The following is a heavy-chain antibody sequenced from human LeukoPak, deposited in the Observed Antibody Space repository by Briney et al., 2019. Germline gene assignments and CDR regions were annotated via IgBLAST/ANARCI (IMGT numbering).Heavy chain of an antibody. CDR3: ARNHDYGDYPTTYFDY. CDR2: IYYSGST. V-gene: IGHV4-59*01. J-gene: IGHJ4*02. D-gene: IGHD4-17*01. CDR1: GGSISSDY. Sequence: SETLSLTCTVSGGSISSDYWSWIRQPPGKGLEWIGYIYYSGSTNYNPSLKSRVSISVDTSKNQFSLKLTSVIAVDTAVYYCARNHDYGDYPTTYFDYWGQGTLVTVSS.